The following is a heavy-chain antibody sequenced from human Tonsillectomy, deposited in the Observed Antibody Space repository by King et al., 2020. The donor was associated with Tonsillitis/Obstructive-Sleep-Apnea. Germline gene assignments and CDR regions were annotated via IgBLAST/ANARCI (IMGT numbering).Heavy chain of an antibody. CDR1: GFTFSSYA. Sequence: VQLVESGGGVVQPGRSLRLSCAASGFTFSSYAMHWVRQAPGKGLEWMAVISFDGSNRYYADSVKGRFTISRDNSKNTLYLQMNSLRAEDTAVYCCARGALGYCSSPSCYGDWFDPWGQGTLVTVSS. CDR3: ARGALGYCSSPSCYGDWFDP. CDR2: ISFDGSNR. D-gene: IGHD2-2*01. V-gene: IGHV3-30*04. J-gene: IGHJ5*02.